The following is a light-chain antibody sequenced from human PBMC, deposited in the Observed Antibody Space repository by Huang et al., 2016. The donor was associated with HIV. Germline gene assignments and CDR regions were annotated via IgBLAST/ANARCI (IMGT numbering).Light chain of an antibody. J-gene: IGKJ1*01. V-gene: IGKV1-5*03. CDR3: QYGET. CDR1: QNISSW. Sequence: DIQLTQSPSTLSASVGDRLTTTCRASQNISSWLAWYQQKPGKAPKLLIYKISSVESGVPSRFSGSGSGTKFTLTINGLQPDDIGTYYCQYGETFGQGSKVEVK. CDR2: KIS.